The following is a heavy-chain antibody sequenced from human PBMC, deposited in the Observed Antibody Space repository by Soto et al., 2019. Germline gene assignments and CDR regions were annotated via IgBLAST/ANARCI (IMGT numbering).Heavy chain of an antibody. J-gene: IGHJ5*02. Sequence: PGGSLRLSCAASGFTFSSYSMNWVRQAPGKGLEWVSSISSSSSYIYYADSVKGRFTISRDNAKNSLYLQMNSLRAEDTAVYYCAKGGFGGARNWFDPWGQGTLVTVSS. D-gene: IGHD3-16*01. CDR2: ISSSSSYI. CDR1: GFTFSSYS. CDR3: AKGGFGGARNWFDP. V-gene: IGHV3-21*01.